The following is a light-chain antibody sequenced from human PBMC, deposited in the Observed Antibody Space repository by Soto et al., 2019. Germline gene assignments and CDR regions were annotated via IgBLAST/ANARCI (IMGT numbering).Light chain of an antibody. Sequence: ALTQPASVSGSPGQSITISCIGTSSDIGAYNYVSWYQQHPGKVPKLMIYEVTNRPSGLSNRFSGSKSGNTASLTISGLQAEDEAEYFCSSYSSTSTLYVFGTGLKVTVL. V-gene: IGLV2-14*01. J-gene: IGLJ1*01. CDR1: SSDIGAYNY. CDR2: EVT. CDR3: SSYSSTSTLYV.